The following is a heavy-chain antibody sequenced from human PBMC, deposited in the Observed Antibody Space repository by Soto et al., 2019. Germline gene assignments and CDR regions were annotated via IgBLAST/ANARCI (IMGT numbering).Heavy chain of an antibody. CDR1: GFPFSSIG. V-gene: IGHV3-23*01. D-gene: IGHD3-10*01. Sequence: PGWSLRISCAASGFPFSSIGMSWVRKSPGKGLEWVSAIGGNGFSTYYADSVKGRFTISRDNSKNTLYLQVNSLRAEDTALYYCAKDLVLRGVIKPLDYWGQGTLVTVSS. J-gene: IGHJ4*02. CDR2: IGGNGFST. CDR3: AKDLVLRGVIKPLDY.